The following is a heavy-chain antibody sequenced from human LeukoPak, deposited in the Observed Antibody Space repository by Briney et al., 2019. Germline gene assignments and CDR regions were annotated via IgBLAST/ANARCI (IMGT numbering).Heavy chain of an antibody. Sequence: PGGSLRLSCAASGFTFSSYWMSWVRQAPGKGLEWVANIKQDGSEKYYVDSVKGRFAISRDNAKNSLHLQMNSLRAEDTAVYYCARDPADGYNSAFDIWGQGTMVTVSS. CDR2: IKQDGSEK. CDR1: GFTFSSYW. J-gene: IGHJ3*02. D-gene: IGHD5-24*01. CDR3: ARDPADGYNSAFDI. V-gene: IGHV3-7*03.